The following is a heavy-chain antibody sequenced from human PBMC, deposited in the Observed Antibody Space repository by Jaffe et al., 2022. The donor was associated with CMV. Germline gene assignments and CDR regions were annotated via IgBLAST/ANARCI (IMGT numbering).Heavy chain of an antibody. D-gene: IGHD4-17*01. V-gene: IGHV3-21*01. CDR1: GFTFSSYS. CDR2: ISSSSSYI. CDR3: ATRKNTVMPIDY. Sequence: EVQLVESGGGLVKPGGSLRLSCAASGFTFSSYSMNWVRQAPGKGLEWVSSISSSSSYIYYADSVKGRFTISRDNAKNSLYLQMNSLRAEDTAVYYCATRKNTVMPIDYWGQGTLVTVSS. J-gene: IGHJ4*02.